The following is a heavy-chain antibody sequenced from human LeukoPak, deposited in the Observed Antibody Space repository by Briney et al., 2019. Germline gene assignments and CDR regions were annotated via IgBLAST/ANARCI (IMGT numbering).Heavy chain of an antibody. CDR2: INPNSGGT. V-gene: IGHV1-2*02. CDR3: AILRITMVRGVISRGTVGDY. Sequence: ASVKVSCKASGYTLTGYYMHWGRQAPGQGLEWMGWINPNSGGTNYAQKFQGRVTMTRDTSISTAYMELGRLRSDDTAVYYCAILRITMVRGVISRGTVGDYWGQGTLVTVSS. J-gene: IGHJ4*02. CDR1: GYTLTGYY. D-gene: IGHD3-10*01.